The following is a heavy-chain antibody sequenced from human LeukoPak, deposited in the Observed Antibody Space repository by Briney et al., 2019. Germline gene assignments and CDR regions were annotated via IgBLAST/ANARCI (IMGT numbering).Heavy chain of an antibody. V-gene: IGHV4-4*07. CDR1: GDSISSYY. CDR3: ARANYYDSSGYLDYFDY. Sequence: SETLSLTRTVSGDSISSYYWSWIRQPAGKGLEWIGRIYTSGSTNYNPSLKSRVTMSVDTSKNQFSLKLSSVTAADTAVYYCARANYYDSSGYLDYFDYWGQGTLVTVSS. J-gene: IGHJ4*02. D-gene: IGHD3-22*01. CDR2: IYTSGST.